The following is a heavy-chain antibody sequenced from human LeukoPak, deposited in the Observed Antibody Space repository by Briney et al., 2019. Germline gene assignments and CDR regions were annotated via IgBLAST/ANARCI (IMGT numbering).Heavy chain of an antibody. CDR2: IRSIAYGGTT. CDR3: TRDASYYDFWSGYSN. Sequence: GGSLRLSCRTSGFTFSDYSMIWVRQAPGKGLEWVGFIRSIAYGGTTEHAASVKERFTISRDDSKSVAYLDMYSLKTEDTGVYYCTRDASYYDFWSGYSNWGQGTLVTVSS. J-gene: IGHJ4*02. V-gene: IGHV3-49*04. CDR1: GFTFSDYS. D-gene: IGHD3-3*01.